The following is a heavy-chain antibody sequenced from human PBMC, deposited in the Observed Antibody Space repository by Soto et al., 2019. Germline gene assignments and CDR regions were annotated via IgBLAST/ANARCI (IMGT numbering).Heavy chain of an antibody. V-gene: IGHV1-69*01. Sequence: QVQVVQSGVEVRRPGSSVKVSCKASGDTFKNCVISWVRQAPGQGLEWMGGIIPLFGTTDFAQRFQGRLTITTDESTTTAYMELSRLRSEDTATYYCAAELGFWKIYVVWGQGTTVIVSS. CDR2: IIPLFGTT. J-gene: IGHJ6*02. CDR1: GDTFKNCV. D-gene: IGHD7-27*01. CDR3: AAELGFWKIYVV.